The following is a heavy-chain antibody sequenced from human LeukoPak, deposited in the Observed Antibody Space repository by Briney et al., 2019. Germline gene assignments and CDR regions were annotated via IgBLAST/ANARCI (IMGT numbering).Heavy chain of an antibody. D-gene: IGHD5-18*01. CDR3: VREGYGWTFDF. CDR1: GFNFNDNF. V-gene: IGHV3-11*01. Sequence: PGGSLRLSCTASGFNFNDNFMGWIRQAPGKGLEWISYISSKGDTIHYSDPVKGRFSIARDNPQKSLYLQMNSLRVEDTAVYYCVREGYGWTFDFWGQGTLVTVSS. J-gene: IGHJ4*02. CDR2: ISSKGDTI.